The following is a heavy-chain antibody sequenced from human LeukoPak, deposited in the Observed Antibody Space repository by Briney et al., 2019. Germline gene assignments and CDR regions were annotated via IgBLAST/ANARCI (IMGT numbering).Heavy chain of an antibody. CDR1: GFTFSSYA. CDR3: AGDWNGDHVIEY. CDR2: ISGSGGST. Sequence: GGSLRLSCAASGFTFSSYAMSWVRQAPGKGLEWVSAISGSGGSTYYADSVKGRFTISRDNSKNTLYLQMNSLRAEDTAVYYCAGDWNGDHVIEYWGQGTLVTVSS. D-gene: IGHD3-16*01. J-gene: IGHJ4*02. V-gene: IGHV3-23*01.